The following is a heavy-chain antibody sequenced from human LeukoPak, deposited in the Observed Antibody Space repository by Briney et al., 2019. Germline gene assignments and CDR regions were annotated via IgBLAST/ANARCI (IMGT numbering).Heavy chain of an antibody. CDR3: ARERGRAGDY. CDR2: ISSSSSAM. V-gene: IGHV3-48*04. J-gene: IGHJ4*02. Sequence: GGSLRLSCAASGFTFSTHSMHWVRQAPGKGLEWVSYISSSSSAMLYADSVKGRFTISRDNTKNSLYLQMNSLRAEDTAVYYCARERGRAGDYWGQGTLVTVSS. D-gene: IGHD6-19*01. CDR1: GFTFSTHS.